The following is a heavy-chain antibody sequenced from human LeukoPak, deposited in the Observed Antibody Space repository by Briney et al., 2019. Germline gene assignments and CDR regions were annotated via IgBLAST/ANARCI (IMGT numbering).Heavy chain of an antibody. J-gene: IGHJ4*02. CDR1: GSSISNSIYY. CDR2: VYFSGYT. CDR3: ARQTGSGLFILP. V-gene: IGHV4-39*01. D-gene: IGHD3/OR15-3a*01. Sequence: LETLSLTCTVSGSSISNSIYYWGWIRQSPGKGLEWIGSVYFSGYTYYNPSLKSRVTISVETSKNQFSLRLSSVTAADTAVYYCARQTGSGLFILPGGRGTLVTVSS.